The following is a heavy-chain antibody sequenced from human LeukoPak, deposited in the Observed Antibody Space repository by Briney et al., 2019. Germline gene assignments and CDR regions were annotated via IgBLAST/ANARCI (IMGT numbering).Heavy chain of an antibody. CDR2: ISSTSTYT. J-gene: IGHJ4*02. D-gene: IGHD5-18*01. V-gene: IGHV3-21*01. Sequence: GGSLRLSCAASGFTFSSYSMTWVRQAPGKGLEWVSSISSTSTYTYYADSLKGRFTISRDNAKNSLYLQMNSLRAEDTAVYYCARDPGYSYGSGCWGQGTLVTVTS. CDR3: ARDPGYSYGSGC. CDR1: GFTFSSYS.